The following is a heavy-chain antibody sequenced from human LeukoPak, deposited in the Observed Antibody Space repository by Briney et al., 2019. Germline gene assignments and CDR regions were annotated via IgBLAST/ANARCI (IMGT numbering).Heavy chain of an antibody. Sequence: PGGSLRLSCAASGFTFDDYAMHWVRQAPGKGLEWVSLISGDGGSTYYADSVKGRFTISGDNSKNSLYLQMNSLRTEDTALYYCAKDIYLGLRYFDWGCDYWGQGTLVTVSS. J-gene: IGHJ4*02. D-gene: IGHD3-9*01. CDR3: AKDIYLGLRYFDWGCDY. CDR1: GFTFDDYA. CDR2: ISGDGGST. V-gene: IGHV3-43*02.